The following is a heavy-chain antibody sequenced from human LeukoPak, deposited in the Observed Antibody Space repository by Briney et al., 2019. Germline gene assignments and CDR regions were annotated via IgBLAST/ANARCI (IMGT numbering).Heavy chain of an antibody. CDR3: ARASRTSFDY. Sequence: SETLPLTCTVSGGSISSGSYYWSWIRQPAGKGLEWIGRIYTSGSTNYNPSLKSRVTISVDTSKNQFSLKLSSVTAADTAVYYCARASRTSFDYWGQGTLVTVSS. D-gene: IGHD2-2*01. V-gene: IGHV4-61*02. CDR2: IYTSGST. CDR1: GGSISSGSYY. J-gene: IGHJ4*02.